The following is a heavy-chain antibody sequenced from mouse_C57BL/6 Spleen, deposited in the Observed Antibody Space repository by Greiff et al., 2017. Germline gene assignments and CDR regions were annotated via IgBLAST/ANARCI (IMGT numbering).Heavy chain of an antibody. CDR3: TEKEYDVYNAMDD. D-gene: IGHD2-14*01. CDR2: LRLKSDNYAT. V-gene: IGHV6-3*01. J-gene: IGHJ4*01. Sequence: EVQRVESGGGLVQPGGSMKLSCVASGFTFSNYWMNWVRQSPEKGLEWVAQLRLKSDNYATHYAESVNGRFTNSRDDPKSSVYLQKNNLRAEDTGSYYCTEKEYDVYNAMDDWGQGTSVTVSS. CDR1: GFTFSNYW.